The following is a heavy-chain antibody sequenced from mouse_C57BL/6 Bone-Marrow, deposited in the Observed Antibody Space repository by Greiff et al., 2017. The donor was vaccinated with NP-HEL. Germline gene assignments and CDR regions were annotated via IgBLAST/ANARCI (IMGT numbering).Heavy chain of an antibody. CDR2: ISNLAYSI. Sequence: EVKVEESGGGLVQPGGSLKLSCAASGFTFSDYGMAWVRQAPRKGPEWVAFISNLAYSIYYADTVTGRFTISRENAKNTLYLEMSSLRSEDTAMYYCARHSIKGYFDVWGTGTTVTVSS. J-gene: IGHJ1*03. V-gene: IGHV5-15*04. CDR3: ARHSIKGYFDV. CDR1: GFTFSDYG.